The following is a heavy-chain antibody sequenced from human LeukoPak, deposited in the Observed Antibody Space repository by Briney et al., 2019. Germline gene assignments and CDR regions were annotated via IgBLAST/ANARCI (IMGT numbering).Heavy chain of an antibody. Sequence: GGSLRLSCAASGFTFSYHWMTWVRQAPGKGLEWVSAISGGGGSTYYADSVKGRFTISRDNSKNTLYLQMNSLRAEDTAVYYCAKGVIYCSGGNCYFGTFDIWGQGTMVTVSS. V-gene: IGHV3-23*01. CDR1: GFTFSYHW. CDR3: AKGVIYCSGGNCYFGTFDI. J-gene: IGHJ3*02. D-gene: IGHD2-15*01. CDR2: ISGGGGST.